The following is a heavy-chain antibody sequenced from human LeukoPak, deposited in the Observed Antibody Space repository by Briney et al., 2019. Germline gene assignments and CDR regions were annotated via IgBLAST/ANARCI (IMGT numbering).Heavy chain of an antibody. J-gene: IGHJ3*02. CDR3: ARAGYCGGDCYHLDAFDI. CDR1: GGSISRYY. Sequence: PSETLSLTCTVSGGSISRYYWSWIRQPPGKGLEWIGYIYYSGSTNYNPSLKSRLIISVDTSKNQFSLKLSSVTAADTAVYYCARAGYCGGDCYHLDAFDIWGQGTMVTVSS. V-gene: IGHV4-59*12. CDR2: IYYSGST. D-gene: IGHD2-21*02.